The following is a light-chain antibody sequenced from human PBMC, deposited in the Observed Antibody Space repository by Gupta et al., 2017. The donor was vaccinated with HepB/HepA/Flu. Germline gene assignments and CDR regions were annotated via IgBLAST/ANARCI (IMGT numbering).Light chain of an antibody. J-gene: IGLJ2*01. CDR2: YND. V-gene: IGLV1-44*01. CDR1: RCNIGRNN. CDR3: AAWDTSLDVVV. Sequence: SMLPHSTSVSAGPGQRVTISCYSSRCNIGRNNVNWYQQLPGTAPKLLIYYNDERPSGVPDRISGSKSGTSASLAISGLQSEDEADYYCAAWDTSLDVVVFGGGTKLTVL.